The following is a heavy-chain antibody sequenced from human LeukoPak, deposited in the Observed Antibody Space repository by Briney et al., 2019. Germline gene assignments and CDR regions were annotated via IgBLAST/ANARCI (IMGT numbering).Heavy chain of an antibody. V-gene: IGHV3-23*01. CDR2: ISGSGGST. J-gene: IGHJ4*02. CDR3: AKVGVGATHFDY. CDR1: GFTFSSYA. D-gene: IGHD1-26*01. Sequence: GGSLRLSCAASGFTFSSYAMSWVRQAPGKGLEWVSAISGSGGSTYYADSVKGRLTISRDNSKNTLYLQMNSLRAEDTAVYYCAKVGVGATHFDYWGQGTLVTVSS.